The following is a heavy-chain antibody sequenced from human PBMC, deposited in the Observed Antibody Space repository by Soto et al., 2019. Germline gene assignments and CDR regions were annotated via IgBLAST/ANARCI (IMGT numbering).Heavy chain of an antibody. J-gene: IGHJ4*02. CDR2: VFYTGFT. CDR3: ATSQKGYNWNYFDH. D-gene: IGHD1-20*01. CDR1: YASISGSYYY. Sequence: PSEPLAVTCSVSYASISGSYYYCPFLRHSPGKGPEWIGSVFYTGFTSYNPSLESRVSVSVDTSKSQFSLKLSAVTAADTAVYYCATSQKGYNWNYFDHWGQGALVTGSA. V-gene: IGHV4-39*01.